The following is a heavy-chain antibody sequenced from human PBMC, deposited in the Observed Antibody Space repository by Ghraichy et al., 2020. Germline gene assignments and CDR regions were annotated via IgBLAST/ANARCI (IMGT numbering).Heavy chain of an antibody. J-gene: IGHJ6*02. Sequence: ASVKVSCKASGYTFTGYYMHWVRQAPGQGLEWVGRINPNSGATNYAQNFQGRVTLTRDTSISTGYLELNRVRSDDTAVYYCARDDNSGHDGYYYYYYGLDAWGQGTTVTVSS. V-gene: IGHV1-2*06. CDR3: ARDDNSGHDGYYYYYYGLDA. CDR2: INPNSGAT. CDR1: GYTFTGYY. D-gene: IGHD1-1*01.